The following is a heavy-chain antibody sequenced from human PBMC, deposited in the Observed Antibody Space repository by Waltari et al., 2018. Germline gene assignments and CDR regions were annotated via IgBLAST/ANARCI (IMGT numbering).Heavy chain of an antibody. J-gene: IGHJ4*02. D-gene: IGHD5-12*01. V-gene: IGHV1-69*08. CDR1: GGTFSSYA. Sequence: QVQLVQSGAEVKKPGSSVKVSCKASGGTFSSYAISWVRQAPGQGLEWMGRLIPIFGTANYAQKFQGRVTSTADKSTSTAYMELSSLRSEDTAVYYCARGGLQRGYSGYDYWGQGTLVTVSS. CDR2: LIPIFGTA. CDR3: ARGGLQRGYSGYDY.